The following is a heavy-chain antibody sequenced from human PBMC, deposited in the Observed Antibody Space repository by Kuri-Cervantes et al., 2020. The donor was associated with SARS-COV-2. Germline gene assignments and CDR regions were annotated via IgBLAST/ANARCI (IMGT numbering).Heavy chain of an antibody. J-gene: IGHJ4*02. CDR3: AIFTRNSSGYYYFDY. Sequence: GGSLRLSCAASGFTVSSNYMTWVRQAPGKGLEWVSAISGSGGSTYYADSVKGRFTISRDNSKNTLYLQMNSLRAEDTAVYYCAIFTRNSSGYYYFDYWGQGTLVTVSS. V-gene: IGHV3-23*01. CDR2: ISGSGGST. D-gene: IGHD3-22*01. CDR1: GFTVSSNY.